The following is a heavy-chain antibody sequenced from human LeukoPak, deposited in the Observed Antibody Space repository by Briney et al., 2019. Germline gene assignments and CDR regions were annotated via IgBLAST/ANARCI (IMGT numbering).Heavy chain of an antibody. CDR2: INPNSGGT. J-gene: IGHJ4*02. D-gene: IGHD3-10*01. Sequence: ASVKVSCKASGYTFTGYYMHWVRQAPGQGLEWMGWINPNSGGTNYAQKFQGRVTMTRDTSISTAYMELSRLRSDDTAVYYCARDLSRITMVLRGEDYWGQGTLVTVSS. V-gene: IGHV1-2*02. CDR1: GYTFTGYY. CDR3: ARDLSRITMVLRGEDY.